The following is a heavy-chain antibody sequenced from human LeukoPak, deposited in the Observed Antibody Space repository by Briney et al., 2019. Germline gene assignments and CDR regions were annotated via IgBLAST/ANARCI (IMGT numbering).Heavy chain of an antibody. CDR1: GFTFSAYA. D-gene: IGHD5-18*01. J-gene: IGHJ4*02. CDR2: ITHNADST. V-gene: IGHV3-23*01. CDR3: ARFQYLYSYGCLEY. Sequence: PGGSLRLSCSASGFTFSAYALSWVRQAPGKGLEWVSSITHNADSTLYADSMKGRFTISRDNSKNSLYLDVSSLRAEDTAVCYCARFQYLYSYGCLEYWGQGTPVTVSS.